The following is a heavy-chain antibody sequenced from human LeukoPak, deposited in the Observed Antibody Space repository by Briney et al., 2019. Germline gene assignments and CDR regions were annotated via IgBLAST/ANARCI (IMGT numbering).Heavy chain of an antibody. CDR1: GFSLRTSGMC. Sequence: SGPALVKPPQTLTLTCTFSGFSLRTSGMCVSWIRQPPGKALEWLASINWDDDKYYSTSLKTRLTISKDTSKNQVVLTMTNMDPVDTATYYCARIKAAAGTMDYWGQGTLVTVSS. CDR2: INWDDDK. J-gene: IGHJ4*02. CDR3: ARIKAAAGTMDY. D-gene: IGHD6-13*01. V-gene: IGHV2-70*11.